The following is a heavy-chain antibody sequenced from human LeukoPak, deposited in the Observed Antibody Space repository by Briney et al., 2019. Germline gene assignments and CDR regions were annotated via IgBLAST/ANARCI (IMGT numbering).Heavy chain of an antibody. CDR1: GYTFTGYY. CDR3: ARVGSGSGSYFKN. J-gene: IGHJ4*02. Sequence: ASVKVSCKASGYTFTGYYMHWVRQAPGQGLEWMGRINPNSGGTNYAQKFQGRVTMTRDTSISTAYMELSRLRSDDTAVYYCARVGSGSGSYFKNWGQGTLVTVFS. D-gene: IGHD3-10*01. V-gene: IGHV1-2*06. CDR2: INPNSGGT.